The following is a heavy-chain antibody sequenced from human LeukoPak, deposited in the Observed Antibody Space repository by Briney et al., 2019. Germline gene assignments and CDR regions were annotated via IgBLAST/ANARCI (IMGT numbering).Heavy chain of an antibody. CDR2: INPDSGDT. J-gene: IGHJ5*02. V-gene: IGHV1-2*06. D-gene: IGHD3-3*01. CDR1: GYTFTAYY. Sequence: GASVKVSCKTSGYTFTAYYMYWVRQAPGQGLEWLGRINPDSGDTKYVENLQGRVTMTRDTSISTVYMDLSGLRSDDTAVYYCARGPITIFGVSGGNWFDPWGQGTLVTVSS. CDR3: ARGPITIFGVSGGNWFDP.